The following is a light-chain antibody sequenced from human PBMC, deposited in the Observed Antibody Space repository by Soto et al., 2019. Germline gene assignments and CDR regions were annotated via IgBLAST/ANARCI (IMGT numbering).Light chain of an antibody. CDR1: QSVNGNY. Sequence: EIVLTQSPGTLSLSPGERATLSCRASQSVNGNYLTWYQQKPGQAPRLLIYGPSSRATGIPDRFSGSGSGTDFNLTISRLEPEDFAVYYCQQYGSSFRYTFGQGTKLEIK. V-gene: IGKV3-20*01. CDR2: GPS. CDR3: QQYGSSFRYT. J-gene: IGKJ2*01.